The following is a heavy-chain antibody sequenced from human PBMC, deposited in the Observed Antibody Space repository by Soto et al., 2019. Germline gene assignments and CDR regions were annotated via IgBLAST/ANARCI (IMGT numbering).Heavy chain of an antibody. CDR3: AKDALDSSGWYYFDY. D-gene: IGHD6-19*01. CDR1: GFTFDDYA. V-gene: IGHV3-9*01. J-gene: IGHJ4*02. Sequence: EVQLVESGGGLVQPGRSLRLSCAASGFTFDDYAMHWVRQAPGKGLEWVSGISWNSGSIGYADSVKGRFTISRDNAKNSLYLQMNSLRAEDTALYYCAKDALDSSGWYYFDYWGQGTLVTVSS. CDR2: ISWNSGSI.